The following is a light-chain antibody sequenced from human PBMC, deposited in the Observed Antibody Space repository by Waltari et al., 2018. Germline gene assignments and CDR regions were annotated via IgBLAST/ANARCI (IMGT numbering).Light chain of an antibody. V-gene: IGKV3-15*01. Sequence: EIVMTQSPVTLSVSPGERATLPCSARQSVATKLAWYQQKPGQAPRLLIYGASTRATGIAARFSGSGSGTEFTLTISSLQSEDFAIYYCQQYNLWPWTFDQGTKVDIK. J-gene: IGKJ1*01. CDR3: QQYNLWPWT. CDR1: QSVATK. CDR2: GAS.